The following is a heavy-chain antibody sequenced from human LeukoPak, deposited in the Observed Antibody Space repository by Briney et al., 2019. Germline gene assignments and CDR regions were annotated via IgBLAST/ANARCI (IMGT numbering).Heavy chain of an antibody. Sequence: SVKVSCKASGGTFISYTISWVRQAPGQGLEWMGRIIPILGIANYAQKFQGRVTTTADKSTSTAYMELISLRSEDTAVYYCAANGSPYSSSWLVRGKDLDYWGQGTLVTVSS. CDR1: GGTFISYT. J-gene: IGHJ4*02. CDR3: AANGSPYSSSWLVRGKDLDY. CDR2: IIPILGIA. V-gene: IGHV1-69*02. D-gene: IGHD6-13*01.